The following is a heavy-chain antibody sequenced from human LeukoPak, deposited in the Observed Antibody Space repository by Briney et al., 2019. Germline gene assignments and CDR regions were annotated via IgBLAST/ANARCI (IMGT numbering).Heavy chain of an antibody. J-gene: IGHJ4*02. CDR3: AHATTTVVTCDY. CDR1: GFSLRTRGVG. Sequence: SGPTLVQPTQPLTLTSTFSGFSLRTRGVGGGWIRQPPGKALKWLALIYWDDDRRYSPSLRSRLSITKDTSKNQVVLTMTNMDPVDTATYYCAHATTTVVTCDYWGQGILVTVSS. V-gene: IGHV2-5*02. CDR2: IYWDDDR. D-gene: IGHD4-23*01.